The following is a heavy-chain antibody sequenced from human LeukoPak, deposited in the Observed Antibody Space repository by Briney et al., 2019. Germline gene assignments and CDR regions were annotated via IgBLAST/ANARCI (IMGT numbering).Heavy chain of an antibody. J-gene: IGHJ4*02. D-gene: IGHD5-12*01. V-gene: IGHV4-39*01. CDR1: GGSISSSSYY. CDR2: IYYSGNT. CDR3: ARVDIVATGSFDY. Sequence: PSETLSLTCTVSGGSISSSSYYWGWIRQPPGKGLEWIGSIYYSGNTYYNASLKSRVTISVDTSKNQFSLKLSSVTAADTAVYYCARVDIVATGSFDYWGQGTLVTVSS.